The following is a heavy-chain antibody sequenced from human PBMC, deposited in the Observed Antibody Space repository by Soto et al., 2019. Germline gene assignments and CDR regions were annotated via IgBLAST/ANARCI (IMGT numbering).Heavy chain of an antibody. D-gene: IGHD6-19*01. Sequence: QVQLQESGPGLVKPSGTLSLTCAVSGDSISSPKWWTWLRQPPGKGLEWIGDIPHDGNTNYNPSLKSRVTLSIDTSQNQFSLNLTSVTAADTAVYYCASSTGWSGRDVWGQGTLVTVSS. CDR3: ASSTGWSGRDV. CDR2: IPHDGNT. V-gene: IGHV4-4*02. CDR1: GDSISSPKW. J-gene: IGHJ3*01.